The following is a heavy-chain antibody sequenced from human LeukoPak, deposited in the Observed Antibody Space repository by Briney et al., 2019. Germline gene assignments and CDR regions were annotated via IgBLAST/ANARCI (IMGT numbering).Heavy chain of an antibody. J-gene: IGHJ1*01. CDR3: AKDDSEYSSGRYQNFQH. D-gene: IGHD6-13*01. CDR2: ISGGGGNT. CDR1: GFTFSSYA. V-gene: IGHV3-23*01. Sequence: GGSLRLSCAASGFTFSSYAMSWVRQAPGKGLEWVSAISGGGGNTYYADSVKGRFTISRDNSKNTLYLQMNSLRAEDTAVYYCAKDDSEYSSGRYQNFQHWGQGTLVTVSS.